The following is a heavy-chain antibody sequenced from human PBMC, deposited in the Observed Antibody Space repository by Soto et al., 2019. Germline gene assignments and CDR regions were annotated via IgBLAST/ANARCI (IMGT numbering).Heavy chain of an antibody. CDR3: ARDLNIVVVVAAIHFDY. Sequence: ASVKVSCKASGYTFTSHGISWVRQAPGQGLEWMGWISAYNGNTNYAQKLQGRVTMTTDTSTSTAYMELRSLRSDDTAVYYCARDLNIVVVVAAIHFDYWGQGTLVTVSS. J-gene: IGHJ4*02. CDR2: ISAYNGNT. D-gene: IGHD2-15*01. CDR1: GYTFTSHG. V-gene: IGHV1-18*01.